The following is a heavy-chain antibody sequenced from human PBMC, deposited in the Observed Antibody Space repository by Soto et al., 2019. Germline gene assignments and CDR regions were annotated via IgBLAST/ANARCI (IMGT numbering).Heavy chain of an antibody. Sequence: QVSLVQSGGEVKKPGDSVKLSCKASGYAFGDYGVSWVRQAPGQGLEWMGWIFAYDGKTYYDQKFQGRITMTTDTSTNTDYMELRSLKPDDTALYFCERSQWDVWGQGTMVTVSS. CDR2: IFAYDGKT. CDR3: ERSQWDV. CDR1: GYAFGDYG. V-gene: IGHV1-18*01. J-gene: IGHJ6*02.